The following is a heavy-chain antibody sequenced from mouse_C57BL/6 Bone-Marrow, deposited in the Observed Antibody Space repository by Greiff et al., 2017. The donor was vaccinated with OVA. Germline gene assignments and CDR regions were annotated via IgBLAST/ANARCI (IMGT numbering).Heavy chain of an antibody. CDR2: IDPSDSYT. CDR1: GYTFTSYW. CDR3: ARETTLVATDFDV. V-gene: IGHV1-50*01. Sequence: VQLQQPGAELVKPGASVKLSCKASGYTFTSYWMQWVKQRPGQGLEWIGEIDPSDSYTNYNQKFKGKATLTVDTSSSTAYMQLSSLTSEDSAVYYCARETTLVATDFDVWGTGTTVTVSS. J-gene: IGHJ1*03. D-gene: IGHD1-1*01.